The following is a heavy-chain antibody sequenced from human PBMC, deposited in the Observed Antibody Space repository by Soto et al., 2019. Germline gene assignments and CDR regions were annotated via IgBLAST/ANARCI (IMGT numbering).Heavy chain of an antibody. J-gene: IGHJ6*02. V-gene: IGHV3-30-3*01. D-gene: IGHD3-3*01. CDR1: GFTFSTYA. CDR3: AKDTARYDFWTGYHYYYGMDV. CDR2: ISYDGNDK. Sequence: VQLVESGGGVVQPGRSLRLSCAASGFTFSTYAMHWVRQAPGKGLEWVAVISYDGNDKYCADSVKGRFTISRDNSMNTLCLQMNSLRAEDTAVYYCAKDTARYDFWTGYHYYYGMDVWGQGTTVTVSS.